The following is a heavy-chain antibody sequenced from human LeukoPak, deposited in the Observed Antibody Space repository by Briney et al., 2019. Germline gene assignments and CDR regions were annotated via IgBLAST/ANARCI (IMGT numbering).Heavy chain of an antibody. Sequence: GGSLRLSCTASGFTFGDYAMSWVRQAPGKGLEWVGFIRRKAYGGTTEYAASVKGRLTISRDDSKSIAYLQMNSLKSEDTAVYYCTREGKYSGSCDYWGQGTLVTVSS. J-gene: IGHJ4*02. CDR2: IRRKAYGGTT. D-gene: IGHD1-26*01. V-gene: IGHV3-49*04. CDR1: GFTFGDYA. CDR3: TREGKYSGSCDY.